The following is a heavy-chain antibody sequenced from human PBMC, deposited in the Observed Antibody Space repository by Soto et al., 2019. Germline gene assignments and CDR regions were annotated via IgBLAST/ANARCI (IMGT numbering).Heavy chain of an antibody. CDR2: IYYSGST. D-gene: IGHD2-2*02. CDR1: GGSISSGGYY. J-gene: IGHJ5*02. CDR3: ARSGCSSTSCYTLNWFDP. V-gene: IGHV4-31*03. Sequence: SETLSLTCTVSGGSISSGGYYWSWIRQHPGKGLEWIGYIYYSGSTYYNPSLKSRVTISVDTSKNQFSLKLSSVTAADTAVYYCARSGCSSTSCYTLNWFDPWGQGTLVTVSS.